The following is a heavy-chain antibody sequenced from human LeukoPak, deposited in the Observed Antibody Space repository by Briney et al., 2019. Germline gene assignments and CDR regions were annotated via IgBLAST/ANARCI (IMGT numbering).Heavy chain of an antibody. CDR3: ARGIPPYYDILTGYYTHDY. D-gene: IGHD3-9*01. V-gene: IGHV3-23*01. CDR2: ISGSGGST. J-gene: IGHJ4*02. CDR1: GFTFSSYA. Sequence: GGSLRLSCAASGFTFSSYAMSWVRQAPGKGLEWVSAISGSGGSTYYADSVRGRFTISRDNSKNTLYLQMNSLRAEDTAVYYCARGIPPYYDILTGYYTHDYWGQGTLVTVSS.